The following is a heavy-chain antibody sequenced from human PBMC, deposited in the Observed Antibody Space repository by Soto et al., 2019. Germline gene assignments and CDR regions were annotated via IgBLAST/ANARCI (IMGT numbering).Heavy chain of an antibody. J-gene: IGHJ4*02. CDR1: GGSFSGYY. CDR2: INHSGST. D-gene: IGHD6-19*01. V-gene: IGHV4-34*01. CDR3: ARGMAVAGHYFDS. Sequence: QVQLQQWGAGLLKPSETLSLTCVVYGGSFSGYYWTWIRQPPGKGLEWIGEINHSGSTNYNPSLKSRVTISVDTSKNQFSLKLTSVTAADTAVYYCARGMAVAGHYFDSWGQGTLVTVSS.